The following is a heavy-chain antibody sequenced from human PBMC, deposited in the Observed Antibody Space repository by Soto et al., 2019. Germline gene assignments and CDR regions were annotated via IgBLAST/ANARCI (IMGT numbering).Heavy chain of an antibody. D-gene: IGHD2-8*02. CDR2: ISGSGDST. V-gene: IGHV3-23*01. CDR1: GFTFSNYA. J-gene: IGHJ4*02. CDR3: ARRGPGSDFDY. Sequence: EVQLLDSGGGLVQPGGSLRLSCAASGFTFSNYAMNWVRQAPGKGLEWVSVISGSGDSTYYADSVKGRFTISRDNSKNTLDLQMNSLRAEDTAVYYCARRGPGSDFDYWGQGTLVTVSS.